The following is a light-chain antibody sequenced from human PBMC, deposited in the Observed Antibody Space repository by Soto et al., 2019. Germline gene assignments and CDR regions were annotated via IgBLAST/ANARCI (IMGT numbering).Light chain of an antibody. V-gene: IGLV1-40*01. CDR1: NSNIGEGYD. J-gene: IGLJ3*02. CDR3: QAYDYSLTDSL. CDR2: GNR. Sequence: QAVVTQPPSVSGAPGQRVTIPCTGNNSNIGEGYDVHWYQQLPGAAPKLVIFGNRNRPSGVPERFSGSKSGTSASLAITGLQAEDEADCYCQAYDYSLTDSLFGGGTKLTVL.